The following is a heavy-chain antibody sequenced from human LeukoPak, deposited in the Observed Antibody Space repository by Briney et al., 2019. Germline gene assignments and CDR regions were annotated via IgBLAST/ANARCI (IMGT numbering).Heavy chain of an antibody. D-gene: IGHD6-6*01. V-gene: IGHV1-2*02. CDR3: ATHGLDIHIAAPPDY. Sequence: GASVKVSCKASLYTFTGYYMHWVRQAPGQRGEWMGWINTNSGGTNYAQKFQGRVTMTRDTSISTAYMELSRLRSDDTAVYYCATHGLDIHIAAPPDYWGQGTLVTVSS. J-gene: IGHJ4*02. CDR1: LYTFTGYY. CDR2: INTNSGGT.